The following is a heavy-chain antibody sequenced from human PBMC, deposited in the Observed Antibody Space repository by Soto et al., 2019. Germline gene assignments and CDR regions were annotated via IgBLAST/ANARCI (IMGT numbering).Heavy chain of an antibody. Sequence: LSLTCSVSGGSLRNYYWNWIRQPTGRGMEWIGYVYHCGSTNYNASLKRRVSMSVDVSRNHFSLPLYSVAAEETAVYFCMCSYRASTTPDYWGQGTRDTV. CDR1: GGSLRNYY. D-gene: IGHD2-15*01. CDR3: MCSYRASTTPDY. CDR2: VYHCGST. J-gene: IGHJ4*02. V-gene: IGHV4-59*01.